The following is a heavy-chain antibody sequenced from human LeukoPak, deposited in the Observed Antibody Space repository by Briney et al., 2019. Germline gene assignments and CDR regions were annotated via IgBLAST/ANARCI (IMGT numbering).Heavy chain of an antibody. D-gene: IGHD2-21*02. CDR3: TTSLAGAVTAVYPFDN. V-gene: IGHV3-15*01. J-gene: IGHJ4*02. CDR2: IKSKADCGNT. Sequence: GGSLRLSCVASGFTFSNAWMNWVRQAPGKGLEWVGRIKSKADCGNTEYAAPVKGRITNSRDDSTDNLHLQMNSLKTEDTAVYYCTTSLAGAVTAVYPFDNWGQGTLVTVSS. CDR1: GFTFSNAW.